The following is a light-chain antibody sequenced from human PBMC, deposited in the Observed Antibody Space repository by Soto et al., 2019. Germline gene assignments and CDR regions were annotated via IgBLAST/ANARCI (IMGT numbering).Light chain of an antibody. CDR1: QSVSSY. V-gene: IGKV3-11*01. CDR2: DAS. CDR3: QQRSNWTST. Sequence: EIVLTQSPATLSLSPGDRATLSCRASQSVSSYLAWYQQKPGQAPRLLIYDASNRATGIPARFSGSGSGTDFTLPITTLQPEYFAVYYCQQRSNWTSTFGGGTKVEIK. J-gene: IGKJ4*01.